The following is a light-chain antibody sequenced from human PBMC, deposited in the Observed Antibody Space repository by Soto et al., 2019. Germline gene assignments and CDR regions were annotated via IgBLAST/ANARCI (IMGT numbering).Light chain of an antibody. CDR2: SYN. J-gene: IGLJ3*02. V-gene: IGLV1-47*02. Sequence: QLVLTQPPSASGTPGQRVTISCSGSNSNIAKNFVYWYQHLPGTTPKLLIFSYNQRPSGVPDRFSGSKSGTSASLAISGLRSEDEADYSCATWDDSLNGWVFGGGTKLTVL. CDR1: NSNIAKNF. CDR3: ATWDDSLNGWV.